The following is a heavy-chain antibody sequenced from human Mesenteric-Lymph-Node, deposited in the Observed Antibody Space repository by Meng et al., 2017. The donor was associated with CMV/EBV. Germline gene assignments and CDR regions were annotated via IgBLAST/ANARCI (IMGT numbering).Heavy chain of an antibody. V-gene: IGHV1-2*02. Sequence: ASVKVSCKASGDTFTGYYVHWVRQAPGQGLEWMGWINPKTGDTNYVQKFQGRVTMTRDTSITTAYMELSSLASDDTAVYYCARDWPYKWNYLANYFDPWGQGTLVTVSS. CDR1: GDTFTGYY. D-gene: IGHD1-7*01. CDR3: ARDWPYKWNYLANYFDP. J-gene: IGHJ5*02. CDR2: INPKTGDT.